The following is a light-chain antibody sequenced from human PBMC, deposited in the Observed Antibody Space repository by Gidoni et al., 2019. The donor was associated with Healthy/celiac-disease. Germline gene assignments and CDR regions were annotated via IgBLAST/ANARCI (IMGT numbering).Light chain of an antibody. Sequence: DIQMTQSPSSLSASVEDRVTITCRASQSISSYLNWYQQKPGKAPKLLIYAASSLQSGVPSRFSGSGSGTDFTLTISSLQPEDFAAYYCQQSYSTRITFGQGTRLEIK. CDR1: QSISSY. J-gene: IGKJ5*01. CDR3: QQSYSTRIT. CDR2: AAS. V-gene: IGKV1-39*01.